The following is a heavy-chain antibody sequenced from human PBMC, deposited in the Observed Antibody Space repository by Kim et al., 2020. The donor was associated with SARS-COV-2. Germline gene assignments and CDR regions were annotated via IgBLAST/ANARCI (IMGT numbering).Heavy chain of an antibody. CDR3: ARAPNDFWSGYPYYFDS. CDR2: IYYSGNT. Sequence: SETLSLTCPVSGGSVSSGSYIWSWIRQPPGKGLEWIGYIYYSGNTNYNPSLKSRVTISVDTSKNQFSLKLRSVTAADTAVYYCARAPNDFWSGYPYYFDSWGQGTLVTVSS. CDR1: GGSVSSGSYI. J-gene: IGHJ4*02. V-gene: IGHV4-61*01. D-gene: IGHD3-3*01.